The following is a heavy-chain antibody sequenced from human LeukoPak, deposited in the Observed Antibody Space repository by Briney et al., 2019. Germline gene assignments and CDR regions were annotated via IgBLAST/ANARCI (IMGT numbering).Heavy chain of an antibody. J-gene: IGHJ4*02. Sequence: ASVKVSCKASGYTFTSYAMHWVRQAPGQRLEWMGWINAGNGNTKYSQKFQGRVTITRDTSASTAYMELSSLRSEDTAVYYCAKRTPYCSSTSCFTDYWGQGTLVTVSS. CDR3: AKRTPYCSSTSCFTDY. CDR2: INAGNGNT. CDR1: GYTFTSYA. V-gene: IGHV1-3*01. D-gene: IGHD2-2*01.